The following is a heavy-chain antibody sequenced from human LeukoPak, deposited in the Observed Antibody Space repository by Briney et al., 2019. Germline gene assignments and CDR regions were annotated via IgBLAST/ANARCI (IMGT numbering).Heavy chain of an antibody. D-gene: IGHD6-13*01. CDR1: GFTFSSYA. V-gene: IGHV3-30*02. J-gene: IGHJ4*02. Sequence: GGSLRLSCAASGFTFSSYAMSWVRQAPGKGLEWVAFIRYDGSNKYYADSVKGRFTISRDNSKNTLYLQMNSLRGEDTAVYYCAKGNYFDYWGQGTLVTVSS. CDR3: AKGNYFDY. CDR2: IRYDGSNK.